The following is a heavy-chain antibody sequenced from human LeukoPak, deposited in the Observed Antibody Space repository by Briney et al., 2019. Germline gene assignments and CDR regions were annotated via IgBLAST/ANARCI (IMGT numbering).Heavy chain of an antibody. D-gene: IGHD4-23*01. Sequence: GGSLRLSCAASGFTFSSYSMNWVRQAPGKGLEWVSSISSSSSYIYYADSVKGRFTISRDNAKNSLYLQMNSLRAEDTAVYYCAKDVGLDYGGNSAFDYWGQGTLVTVSS. V-gene: IGHV3-21*04. J-gene: IGHJ4*02. CDR3: AKDVGLDYGGNSAFDY. CDR1: GFTFSSYS. CDR2: ISSSSSYI.